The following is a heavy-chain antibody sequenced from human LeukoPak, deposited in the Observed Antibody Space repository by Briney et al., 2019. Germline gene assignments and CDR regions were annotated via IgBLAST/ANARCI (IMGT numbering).Heavy chain of an antibody. J-gene: IGHJ4*02. V-gene: IGHV1-46*01. D-gene: IGHD6-19*01. CDR2: INPSGGST. CDR3: ASSGAVAGARGLDY. Sequence: ASVKVSCKASGYTFTSYYMHWVRQAPGQGLEWMGIINPSGGSTSYAEKFQGRVTMTRDMSTSTVYMELSSLRSEDTAVYYCASSGAVAGARGLDYWGQGTLVTVSS. CDR1: GYTFTSYY.